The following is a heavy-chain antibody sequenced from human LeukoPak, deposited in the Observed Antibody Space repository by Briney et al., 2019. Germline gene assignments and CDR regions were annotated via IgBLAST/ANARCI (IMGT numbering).Heavy chain of an antibody. CDR2: IKQDVSEK. D-gene: IGHD1-26*01. J-gene: IGHJ4*02. CDR1: GFSFSNYW. V-gene: IGHV3-7*03. CDR3: ARLVGDVTTWDC. Sequence: VGSLRLSCTASGFSFSNYWMSWVRQAPGKGLEWVASIKQDVSEKYYVDSVKGRFTTSRDNAKSSLYLQMNALRGEDTAVYYCARLVGDVTTWDCWGQGTLVTVSS.